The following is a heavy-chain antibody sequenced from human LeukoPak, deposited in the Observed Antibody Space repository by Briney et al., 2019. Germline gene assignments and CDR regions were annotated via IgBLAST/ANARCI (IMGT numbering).Heavy chain of an antibody. CDR2: IIPIFGTA. CDR1: GGTFSSYA. J-gene: IGHJ4*02. Sequence: WASVKVSCKASGGTFSSYAISWVRQAPGQGLEWMGGIIPIFGTANYAQKFQGRVTITTDESTSTAYMELSSLRSEDTAVYYCARDYGDKLLDYWGQGTLVTVSS. D-gene: IGHD4-17*01. V-gene: IGHV1-69*05. CDR3: ARDYGDKLLDY.